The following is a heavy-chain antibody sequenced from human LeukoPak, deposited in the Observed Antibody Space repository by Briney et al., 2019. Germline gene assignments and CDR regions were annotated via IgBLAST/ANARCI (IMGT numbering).Heavy chain of an antibody. Sequence: PGGSLRLSCAASGFSLSNYWMHWVRQAPGKGLVWVSRILSDGTTTGYADSVEGRFTISRDTAKNTLYLQMNSLRVDDTAIYYCAREVAVGYCSSTTCYAEDHWGQGTLVTVSS. CDR1: GFSLSNYW. D-gene: IGHD2-2*01. V-gene: IGHV3-74*01. CDR2: ILSDGTTT. J-gene: IGHJ4*02. CDR3: AREVAVGYCSSTTCYAEDH.